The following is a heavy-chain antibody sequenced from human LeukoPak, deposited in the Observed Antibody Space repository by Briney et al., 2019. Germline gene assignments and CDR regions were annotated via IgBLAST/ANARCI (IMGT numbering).Heavy chain of an antibody. D-gene: IGHD3-22*01. CDR1: GGSISSSSYY. CDR3: ARDSTYDRPISP. V-gene: IGHV4-39*07. CDR2: IYYSGST. Sequence: SETLSLTCTVSGGSISSSSYYWGWIRQPPGKGLEWIGGIYYSGSTYYNPSLKSRVTISVDTSKNQFSLKLSSVTAADTAVYYCARDSTYDRPISPWGQGTLVTVSS. J-gene: IGHJ5*02.